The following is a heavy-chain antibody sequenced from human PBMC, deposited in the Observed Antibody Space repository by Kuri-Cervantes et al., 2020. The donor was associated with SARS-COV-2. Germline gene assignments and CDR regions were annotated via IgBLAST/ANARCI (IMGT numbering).Heavy chain of an antibody. D-gene: IGHD3-16*01. V-gene: IGHV3-23*01. CDR2: ISLPGGDT. CDR1: TFTFNNYD. CDR3: ATVYTMGVSLD. Sequence: GGSLRLSCAASTFTFNNYDLIWVRQAPGKGLEWVSSISLPGGDTNYADSVKGRFTISRDNSKDTLYLQMHSLRAEDTAVYYCATVYTMGVSLDWGQGTLVTVSS. J-gene: IGHJ4*02.